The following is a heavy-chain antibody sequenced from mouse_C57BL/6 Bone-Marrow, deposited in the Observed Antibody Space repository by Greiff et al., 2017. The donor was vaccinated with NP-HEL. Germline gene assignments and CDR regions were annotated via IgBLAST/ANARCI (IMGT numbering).Heavy chain of an antibody. CDR2: INPSNGGT. CDR3: AREGDSSGYFDY. Sequence: QVQLQQSGTELVKPGASVKLSCKASGYTFTSYWMHWVKQRPGQGLEWIGNINPSNGGTNYNEKFKSKATLTVDKSSSTAYMQRSSLTSEDSAVYYCAREGDSSGYFDYWGQGTTLTVSS. V-gene: IGHV1-53*01. D-gene: IGHD3-2*02. J-gene: IGHJ2*01. CDR1: GYTFTSYW.